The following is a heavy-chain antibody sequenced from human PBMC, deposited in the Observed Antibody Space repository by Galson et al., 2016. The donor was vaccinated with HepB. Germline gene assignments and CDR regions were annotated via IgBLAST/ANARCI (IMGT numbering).Heavy chain of an antibody. CDR1: GFAVSSSY. J-gene: IGHJ2*01. CDR2: IYSGGST. Sequence: SLRLSCAASGFAVSSSYMSWVRQAPGKGLEWVSVIYSGGSTYYADSVKGRFTISRDNARNTLYLQMNSLGAEDTAVYYCASLRFKGFDLWGRGTLVTVSS. V-gene: IGHV3-53*01. CDR3: ASLRFKGFDL. D-gene: IGHD4-17*01.